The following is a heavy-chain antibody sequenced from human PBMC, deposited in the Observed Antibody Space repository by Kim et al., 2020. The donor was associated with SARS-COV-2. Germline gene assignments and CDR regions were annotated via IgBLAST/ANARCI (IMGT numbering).Heavy chain of an antibody. D-gene: IGHD1-26*01. Sequence: SETLSLTCAVYGGSFSGYYWSWIRQPPGKGLEWIGEINHSGSTNYNPSLKSRVTISVDTSKNQFSLKLSSVTAADTAVYYCARVRIVGATRYIDYWGQGTLVTVSS. CDR2: INHSGST. J-gene: IGHJ4*02. V-gene: IGHV4-34*01. CDR1: GGSFSGYY. CDR3: ARVRIVGATRYIDY.